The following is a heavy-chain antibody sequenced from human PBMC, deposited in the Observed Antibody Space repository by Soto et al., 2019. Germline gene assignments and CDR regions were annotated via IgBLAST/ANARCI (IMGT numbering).Heavy chain of an antibody. CDR1: GFILTNYG. D-gene: IGHD2-2*02. J-gene: IGHJ6*02. CDR3: VKGRLSQAYIPYDYGLDV. Sequence: QVQLVESGGGVVQPGKSLRLSCATSGFILTNYGVHWVRQSPGKGLEWLAVLSYDETKQFYADSVRGRFTISRDTSQRTVFLQMNGLRGDDIGIYYCVKGRLSQAYIPYDYGLDVWGQGTSVTVSS. CDR2: LSYDETKQ. V-gene: IGHV3-30*18.